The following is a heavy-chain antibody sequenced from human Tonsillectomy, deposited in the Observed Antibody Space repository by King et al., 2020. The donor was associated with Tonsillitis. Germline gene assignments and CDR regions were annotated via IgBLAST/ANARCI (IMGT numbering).Heavy chain of an antibody. D-gene: IGHD1-26*01. CDR2: TYYKAKP. CDR3: VSHHFRGALYSDS. CDR1: GVSITDSDYF. V-gene: IGHV4-30-4*01. Sequence: VQLQESGPGLVKPSQTVSLTCSVSGVSITDSDYFWSWIRQPPGKGLEWIGDTYYKAKPRYNASLESRLTMSTDTSKNHLSLNLSSVTAADTAVYYCVSHHFRGALYSDSWGQGTLVTVSS. J-gene: IGHJ4*02.